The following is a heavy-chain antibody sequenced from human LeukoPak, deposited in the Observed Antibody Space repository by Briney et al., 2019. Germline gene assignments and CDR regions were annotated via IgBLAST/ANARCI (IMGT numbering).Heavy chain of an antibody. J-gene: IGHJ4*02. CDR1: GGTFSSYA. V-gene: IGHV1-69*01. D-gene: IGHD6-13*01. CDR2: IIPIFGTA. Sequence: SVKVSCKASGGTFSSYAISWVRQAPGQGLEWMGGIIPIFGTANCAQKFRGRVTITADESTSTAYMELSSLRSEDTAVYYCARALGGGSSSWYAYYFDYWGQGTLVTVSS. CDR3: ARALGGGSSSWYAYYFDY.